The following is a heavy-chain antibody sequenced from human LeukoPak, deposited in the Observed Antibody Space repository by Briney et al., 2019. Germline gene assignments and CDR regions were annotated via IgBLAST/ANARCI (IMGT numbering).Heavy chain of an antibody. CDR2: FYYTGST. V-gene: IGHV4-38-2*01. CDR1: GYSIRSGYY. D-gene: IGHD5/OR15-5a*01. Sequence: ASETLSLTCAVSGYSIRSGYYWGWIRQPAGKGLECIGSFYYTGSTYYNPSLKSRVTISADTSKNQFSLKLTSVTAADTAVYYCARQSPTGEYSLYRAHYDYWGQGIQVTVSS. J-gene: IGHJ4*02. CDR3: ARQSPTGEYSLYRAHYDY.